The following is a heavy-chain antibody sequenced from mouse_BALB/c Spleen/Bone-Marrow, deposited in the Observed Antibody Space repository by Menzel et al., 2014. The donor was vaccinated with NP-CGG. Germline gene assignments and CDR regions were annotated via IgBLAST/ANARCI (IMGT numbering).Heavy chain of an antibody. V-gene: IGHV5-12-2*01. D-gene: IGHD1-1*01. Sequence: EVKVVESGGGLVQPGGSLKLSCAASGFTFSSYTMSWVRQTPEKRLEWVAYISNGGGSTYYPDTVKGRFTIPRDNAKNTLYLQMSSLKSEDTAMYYCARHGYYGSRAMDYWGQGTSVTVSS. J-gene: IGHJ4*01. CDR2: ISNGGGST. CDR3: ARHGYYGSRAMDY. CDR1: GFTFSSYT.